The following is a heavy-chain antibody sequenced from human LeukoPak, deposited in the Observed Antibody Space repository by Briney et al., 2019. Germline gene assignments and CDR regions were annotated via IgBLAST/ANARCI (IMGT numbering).Heavy chain of an antibody. CDR2: IYTGGST. V-gene: IGHV4-39*07. CDR1: GVSITSGNDY. CDR3: ARSRGVPRWFGP. J-gene: IGHJ5*02. Sequence: MTSETLSLTCNVSGVSITSGNDYWGWIRQPRGKGLEWIANIYTGGSTYYNPALQNRAAISIDTSKDQFFLRLTSLTAADTAVYYWARSRGVPRWFGPWGQGILVTVSS. D-gene: IGHD3-10*01.